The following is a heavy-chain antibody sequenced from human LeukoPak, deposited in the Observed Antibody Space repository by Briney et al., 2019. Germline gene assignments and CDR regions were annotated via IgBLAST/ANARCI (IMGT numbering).Heavy chain of an antibody. CDR2: VYPDKSES. D-gene: IGHD2-8*01. V-gene: IGHV5-51*01. CDR3: ARHPRGYCTDGVCYGSDY. J-gene: IGHJ4*02. CDR1: GYTFSTYW. Sequence: GESLQISCQGSGYTFSTYWIGWGRQMPGTGLEWMGIVYPDKSESRYSPSFQGQVTISVDKSINTAYLQLSSLKASDTAVYYCARHPRGYCTDGVCYGSDYWGQGTLVTVSS.